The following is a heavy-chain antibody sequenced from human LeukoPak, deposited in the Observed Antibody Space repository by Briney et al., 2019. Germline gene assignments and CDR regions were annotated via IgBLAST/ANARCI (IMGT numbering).Heavy chain of an antibody. CDR3: ARDRGWRTSGYYLYHFDY. Sequence: GGSLRLSCVASGFTFTDYFVSWVRQAPGKGLEWVASIKHNGGEKYYVDSVKGRFTISRDNAKNSLYLEMSGLRVEDTAVYYCARDRGWRTSGYYLYHFDYWGQGTLVTFAS. CDR1: GFTFTDYF. CDR2: IKHNGGEK. D-gene: IGHD3-22*01. J-gene: IGHJ4*02. V-gene: IGHV3-7*01.